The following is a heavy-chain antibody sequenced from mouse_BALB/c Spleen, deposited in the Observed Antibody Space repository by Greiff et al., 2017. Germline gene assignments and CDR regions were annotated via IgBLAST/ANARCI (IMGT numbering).Heavy chain of an antibody. V-gene: IGHV5-17*02. D-gene: IGHD2-4*01. J-gene: IGHJ4*01. Sequence: EVKLVESGGGLVQPGGSRKLSCAASGFTFSSFGMHWVRQAPEKGLEWVAYISSGSSTIYYADTVKGRFTISRDNPKNTLFLQMTSLRSEDTAMYYCARNYDYDGNAMDYWGQGTSVTVSS. CDR3: ARNYDYDGNAMDY. CDR1: GFTFSSFG. CDR2: ISSGSSTI.